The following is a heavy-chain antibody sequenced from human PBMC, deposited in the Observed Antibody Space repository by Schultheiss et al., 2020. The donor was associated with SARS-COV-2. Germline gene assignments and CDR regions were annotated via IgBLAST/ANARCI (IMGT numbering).Heavy chain of an antibody. D-gene: IGHD1-26*01. Sequence: SETLSLTCTVSGGSISSYYWSWIRQPPGKGLECIGYIYYSGITNYNPSLKSRVTISVDTSKNQVSLKVSSVTAADTAVYYCARVPYYPGGAFDIWGQGTMVTVSS. V-gene: IGHV4-59*12. CDR3: ARVPYYPGGAFDI. CDR2: IYYSGIT. CDR1: GGSISSYY. J-gene: IGHJ3*02.